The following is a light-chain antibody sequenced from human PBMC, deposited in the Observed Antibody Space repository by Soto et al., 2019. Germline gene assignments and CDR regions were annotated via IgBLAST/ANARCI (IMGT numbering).Light chain of an antibody. Sequence: DIQLTQSPSSLSASVGDRVTITCRASQTLNNFLNWYQQTPGKAPKLLIYAASNLRGGVPSRFSGGGSGTYFTRTIISLQPEDFATYYCQESFRPLYTVGRGTMLEI. CDR2: AAS. CDR3: QESFRPLYT. V-gene: IGKV1-39*01. CDR1: QTLNNF. J-gene: IGKJ2*01.